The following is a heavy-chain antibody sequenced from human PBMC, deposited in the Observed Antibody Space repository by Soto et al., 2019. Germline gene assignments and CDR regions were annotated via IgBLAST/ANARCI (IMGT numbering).Heavy chain of an antibody. V-gene: IGHV4-59*08. D-gene: IGHD3-10*01. CDR1: GGSISSYY. CDR2: IYYSGST. J-gene: IGHJ6*03. Sequence: SETLSLTSTVSGGSISSYYWSWIRQPPGKGLEWIGYIYYSGSTNYNPSLKSRVTISVDTSKNQFSLKLSSVTAADTAVYYCARLTMVRGVIVRVYYMDVWGKGTTVTVSS. CDR3: ARLTMVRGVIVRVYYMDV.